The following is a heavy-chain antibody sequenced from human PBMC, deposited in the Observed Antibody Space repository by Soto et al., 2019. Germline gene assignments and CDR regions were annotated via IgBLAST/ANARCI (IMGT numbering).Heavy chain of an antibody. V-gene: IGHV3-21*01. CDR2: ISSGSTYI. CDR3: ARDLSYYDSSGYLYYFDY. Sequence: GGSLRLSCAVSGFTFSTNGMNWVRQAPGKGLEWVSSISSGSTYIYYSDSVKGRFTISRDNAKNALYLQMNSLRAEDTAVYYCARDLSYYDSSGYLYYFDYWGQGTLVTVSS. J-gene: IGHJ4*02. CDR1: GFTFSTNG. D-gene: IGHD3-22*01.